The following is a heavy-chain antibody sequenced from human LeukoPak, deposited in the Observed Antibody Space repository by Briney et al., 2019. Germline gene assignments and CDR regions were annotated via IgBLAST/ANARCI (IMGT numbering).Heavy chain of an antibody. CDR3: AKVGEQRTTVAENDY. D-gene: IGHD4-23*01. Sequence: GGSLRLSCAASGFTFSSYAMSWVRQAPGKGLEWVSAISGSGGSTYYADSAKGRFTISRDNSKNTLYLQMNSLRAEDTAVYYCAKVGEQRTTVAENDYWGQGTLVTVSS. CDR2: ISGSGGST. J-gene: IGHJ4*02. V-gene: IGHV3-23*01. CDR1: GFTFSSYA.